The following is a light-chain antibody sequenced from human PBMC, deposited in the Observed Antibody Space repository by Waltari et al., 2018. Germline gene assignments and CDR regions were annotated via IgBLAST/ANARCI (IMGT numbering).Light chain of an antibody. V-gene: IGLV2-23*02. J-gene: IGLJ1*01. CDR1: SNDVGSYNL. CDR2: EVN. Sequence: QSALTQPASVSGSPGQSITISCTGTSNDVGSYNLFSWYPQRPGKAPKFIIYEVNRRPSGLSSRFSGSKSGNTASLTISGLQAEDEADYFCCSYAGVTTFYVFGTGTRVTVL. CDR3: CSYAGVTTFYV.